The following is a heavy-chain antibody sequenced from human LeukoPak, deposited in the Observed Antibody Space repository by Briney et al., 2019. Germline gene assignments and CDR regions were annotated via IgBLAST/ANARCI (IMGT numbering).Heavy chain of an antibody. Sequence: GGSLSLSCVTSGFTFSTSWMSWVRQAPGKGLEWVASINPDGSTRHHVDSVKGRFTISRDNAKKSLSLQMGALRAEDTAVYFCAKLLGTATRYDYWGLGTLVIVSS. V-gene: IGHV3-7*01. CDR2: INPDGSTR. CDR1: GFTFSTSW. J-gene: IGHJ4*02. D-gene: IGHD1-7*01. CDR3: AKLLGTATRYDY.